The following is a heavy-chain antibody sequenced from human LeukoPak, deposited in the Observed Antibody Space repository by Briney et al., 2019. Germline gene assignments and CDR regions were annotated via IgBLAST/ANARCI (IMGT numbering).Heavy chain of an antibody. CDR3: ARDLGGGPFY. J-gene: IGHJ4*02. CDR2: INGDGSST. Sequence: PGGSLRLSCAASGFTFSSYWMHWVRQAPGKGLVWVSRINGDGSSTTYADSVKGRFTISRDSAKNTLYLQMNSLRAEDTAVYYCARDLGGGPFYWGQGTLVTVSS. D-gene: IGHD2-15*01. CDR1: GFTFSSYW. V-gene: IGHV3-74*01.